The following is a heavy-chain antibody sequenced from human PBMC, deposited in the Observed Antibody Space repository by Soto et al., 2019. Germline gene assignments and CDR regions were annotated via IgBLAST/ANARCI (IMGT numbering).Heavy chain of an antibody. J-gene: IGHJ6*02. CDR2: INPNSGGT. D-gene: IGHD6-13*01. CDR1: GDTFTGYY. CDR3: ARDMPRIAAAGTGRYYYGMGV. Sequence: ASVKVSCKASGDTFTGYYMHWVRQAPGQGLEWMGWINPNSGGTNYAQKFQGWVTMTRDTSISTAYMELSRLRSDDTAVYYCARDMPRIAAAGTGRYYYGMGVWGQGPRVPVSS. V-gene: IGHV1-2*04.